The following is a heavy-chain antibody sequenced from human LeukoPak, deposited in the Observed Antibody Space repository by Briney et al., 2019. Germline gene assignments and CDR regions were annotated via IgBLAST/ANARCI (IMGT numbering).Heavy chain of an antibody. CDR1: GFTFSGFW. CDR2: IKYDGSDK. D-gene: IGHD3-16*01. Sequence: GGSLRLSCAASGFTFSGFWMSWVRQAPTKGLEWVATIKYDGSDKRYVDSVKCRFTVSRDNANNSLDLQMNSLRAEDTAVYYCVRGGGSFDSWGQGTLVTVSS. V-gene: IGHV3-7*04. J-gene: IGHJ4*02. CDR3: VRGGGSFDS.